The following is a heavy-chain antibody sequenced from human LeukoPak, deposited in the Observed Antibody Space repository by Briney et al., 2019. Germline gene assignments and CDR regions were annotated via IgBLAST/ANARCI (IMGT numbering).Heavy chain of an antibody. CDR3: AKDPRVATIEIFDY. V-gene: IGHV3-23*01. CDR1: GFTFSSYA. CDR2: MSGGGGVT. Sequence: SGGPLRLSFESSGFTFSSYAMSWSRQPPGRGREWVSSMSGGGGVTYYADSVKGRFTISRDNSKNTVYLQMNSLRAEDTAVYYCAKDPRVATIEIFDYWGQGTLVTVSS. J-gene: IGHJ4*02. D-gene: IGHD5-12*01.